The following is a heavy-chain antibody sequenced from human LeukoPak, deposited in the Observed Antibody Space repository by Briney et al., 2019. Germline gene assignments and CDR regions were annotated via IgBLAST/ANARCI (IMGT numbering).Heavy chain of an antibody. J-gene: IGHJ3*02. Sequence: SETLSLTCTVSGGSISSSSYYWGWIRQPPGKGLEWIGSIYYSGSTYYNPSLKSRVTISVDTSKNQFSLKLSSVTAADTAVYYCARASIVLLWFGELPDHDAFDIWGQGTMVTVSS. CDR1: GGSISSSSYY. CDR2: IYYSGST. V-gene: IGHV4-39*07. D-gene: IGHD3-10*01. CDR3: ARASIVLLWFGELPDHDAFDI.